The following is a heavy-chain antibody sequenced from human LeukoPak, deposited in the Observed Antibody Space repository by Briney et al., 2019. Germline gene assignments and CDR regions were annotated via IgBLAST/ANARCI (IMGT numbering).Heavy chain of an antibody. CDR1: GFTFSSYA. D-gene: IGHD4-17*01. CDR3: AKTSGQHGLTVTYGRAFDI. V-gene: IGHV3-30*18. CDR2: ISYDGSNK. Sequence: GGSLRLSCAASGFTFSSYAMHWVRQAPGKGLEWVAVISYDGSNKYYAGSVKGRFTISRDNSKNTLYLQMNSLRAEDTAVYYCAKTSGQHGLTVTYGRAFDIWGQGTMVTVSS. J-gene: IGHJ3*02.